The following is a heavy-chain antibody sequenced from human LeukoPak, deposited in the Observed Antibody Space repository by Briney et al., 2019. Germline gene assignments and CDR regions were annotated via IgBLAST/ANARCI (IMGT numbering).Heavy chain of an antibody. Sequence: SETLSLTCTVSGGSISSYYWSWIRQPPGKGLEWIGYIYYGGSTNYNPSLKSRVTISVDTSKNQFSLKLSSVTAADTAVYYCARPSITMVRGFDPWGQGTLVTVSS. CDR2: IYYGGST. V-gene: IGHV4-59*08. CDR3: ARPSITMVRGFDP. J-gene: IGHJ5*02. CDR1: GGSISSYY. D-gene: IGHD3-10*01.